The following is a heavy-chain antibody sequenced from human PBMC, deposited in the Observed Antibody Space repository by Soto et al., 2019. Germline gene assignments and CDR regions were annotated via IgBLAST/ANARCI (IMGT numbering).Heavy chain of an antibody. CDR3: ARSVYEIVTGFRTSYGMDV. J-gene: IGHJ6*02. CDR2: IDWDDDK. Sequence: SGSTLVNPTQTLTLLCTFSGFSLSTSGMCVIWILQPPWKALEWLALIDWDDDKYYSTSLKTRLTISTGTTKNQVVFTMTNKNPVDPATYYCARSVYEIVTGFRTSYGMDVWGQGTAVTVSS. D-gene: IGHD3-9*01. CDR1: GFSLSTSGMC. V-gene: IGHV2-70*01.